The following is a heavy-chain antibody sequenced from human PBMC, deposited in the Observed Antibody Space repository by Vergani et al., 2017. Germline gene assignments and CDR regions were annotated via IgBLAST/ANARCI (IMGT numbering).Heavy chain of an antibody. Sequence: QVQLQESGPGLVKPSQTLSLTCTVSGGSISSGSYYWSWIRQPAGKGLEWIGRIYTSGSTNYNPSLKSRVTISVDTSKNQFSLKLSSVTAADTAVYYCARDQGYYDSSGYYGYWGQGTLVTVSS. CDR2: IYTSGST. CDR1: GGSISSGSYY. V-gene: IGHV4-61*02. J-gene: IGHJ4*02. D-gene: IGHD3-22*01. CDR3: ARDQGYYDSSGYYGY.